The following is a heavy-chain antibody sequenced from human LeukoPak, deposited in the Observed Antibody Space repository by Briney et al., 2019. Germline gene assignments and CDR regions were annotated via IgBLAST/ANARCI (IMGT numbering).Heavy chain of an antibody. CDR1: GYTSTGYY. J-gene: IGHJ4*02. CDR2: INPNTGGT. V-gene: IGHV1-2*02. Sequence: GASVKVSCKASGYTSTGYYIHWVRQAPGQGLEWMGWINPNTGGTYYAQKFQGRVTWTSDTSITTAYMELSSLRSDDTAVYFCAREGMDYGGNSVFVLWGQGTLVTVSS. D-gene: IGHD4-23*01. CDR3: AREGMDYGGNSVFVL.